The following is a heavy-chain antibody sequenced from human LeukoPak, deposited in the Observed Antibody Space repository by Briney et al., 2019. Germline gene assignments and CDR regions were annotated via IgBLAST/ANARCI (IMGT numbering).Heavy chain of an antibody. J-gene: IGHJ3*01. CDR3: ARGGSGRTQDDTFDF. CDR1: GFTFSSYE. Sequence: PGGSLRLSCAASGFTFSSYEMNWVRQAPGRGLEWVSYTSSGGSTIYYADSVRGRFTISRDNAKNSLYLQMNSLRAEDTAVYYCARGGSGRTQDDTFDFWGQGTMVTVSS. V-gene: IGHV3-48*03. CDR2: TSSGGSTI. D-gene: IGHD3-10*01.